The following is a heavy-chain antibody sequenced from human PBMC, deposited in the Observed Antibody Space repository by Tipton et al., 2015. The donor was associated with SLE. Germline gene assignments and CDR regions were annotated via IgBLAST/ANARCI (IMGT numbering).Heavy chain of an antibody. V-gene: IGHV4-34*01. J-gene: IGHJ3*02. CDR2: INHGGST. CDR3: GAFDI. Sequence: TLSLTCAVYGGSFSGYYWSWIRQPPGKGLEWIGEINHGGSTNYNPSLKSRVTISVDTSKNQFSLKLTSVTAADTAVYYCGAFDIWGQGTMVTVPS. CDR1: GGSFSGYY.